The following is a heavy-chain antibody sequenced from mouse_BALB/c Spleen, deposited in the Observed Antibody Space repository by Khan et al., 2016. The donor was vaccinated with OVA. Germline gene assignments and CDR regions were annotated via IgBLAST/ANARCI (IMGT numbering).Heavy chain of an antibody. J-gene: IGHJ2*01. V-gene: IGHV3-2*02. CDR3: ERVYEGDFDY. CDR2: ISYSGNT. Sequence: EVQLQESGPGLVKPSQSLSLTCTVTGYSITSDYAWNWIRQFPGNKLEWMGFISYSGNTNYNPSLKSRISITRDTSKNQFFLQLNSVTTEDTATYSCERVYEGDFDYWGQGTTVTVSS. CDR1: GYSITSDYA. D-gene: IGHD1-1*01.